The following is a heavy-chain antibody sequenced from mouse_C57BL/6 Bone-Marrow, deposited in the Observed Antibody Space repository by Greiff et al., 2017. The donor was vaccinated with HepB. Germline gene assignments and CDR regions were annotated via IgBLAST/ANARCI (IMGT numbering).Heavy chain of an antibody. D-gene: IGHD1-1*01. V-gene: IGHV1-19*01. CDR1: GYTFTDYY. CDR3: ARWGEFITTVDYYFDY. CDR2: INPYNGGT. Sequence: EVQLQQSGPVLVKPGASVKMSCKASGYTFTDYYMNWVKQSHGKSLEWIGVINPYNGGTSYNQKFKGKATLTVDKSSSTAYMELNSLTSEDSAVYYCARWGEFITTVDYYFDYWGQGTTLTVSS. J-gene: IGHJ2*01.